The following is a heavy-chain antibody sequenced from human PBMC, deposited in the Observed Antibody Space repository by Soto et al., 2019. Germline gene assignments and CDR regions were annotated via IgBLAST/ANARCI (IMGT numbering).Heavy chain of an antibody. CDR3: ARVNSGYDIVGTDIDY. CDR1: GGSVSSGSYY. J-gene: IGHJ4*02. Sequence: PSETLSLTCTVSGGSVSSGSYYWSWIRQPPGKGLEWIGYIYYSGSTNYNPSLKSRVTISVDTSKNQFSLKLSSVTAADTAVYYCARVNSGYDIVGTDIDYWGQGTLVTVSS. CDR2: IYYSGST. V-gene: IGHV4-61*01. D-gene: IGHD5-12*01.